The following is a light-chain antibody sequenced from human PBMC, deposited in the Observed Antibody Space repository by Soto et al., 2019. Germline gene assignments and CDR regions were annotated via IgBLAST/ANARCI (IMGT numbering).Light chain of an antibody. CDR2: EVR. V-gene: IGLV2-14*01. CDR3: SSYTTSTSLV. CDR1: SSDIGGYNY. Sequence: QLVLTQPASVSGSPGQSITISCTGTSSDIGGYNYVSWYQQEPGKAPKLMIYEVRNRPSGISYRFSGSKSGNTASLTISGLQAEDEADYYCSSYTTSTSLVFGGGTKLTVL. J-gene: IGLJ3*02.